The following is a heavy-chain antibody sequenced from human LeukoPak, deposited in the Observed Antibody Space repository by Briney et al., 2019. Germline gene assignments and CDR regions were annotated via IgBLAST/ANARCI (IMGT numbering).Heavy chain of an antibody. CDR2: INPSGGST. D-gene: IGHD3-3*01. CDR3: ARGHDFWSDVGYGMDV. V-gene: IGHV1-46*01. Sequence: ASVTVSCKASGYTFTSYYMHWVRQAPGQGLEWMGIINPSGGSTSYAQKFQGRVTMTRDTSTSTVYMELSSLRSEHTAVYYCARGHDFWSDVGYGMDVWGQGTTVTVSS. CDR1: GYTFTSYY. J-gene: IGHJ6*02.